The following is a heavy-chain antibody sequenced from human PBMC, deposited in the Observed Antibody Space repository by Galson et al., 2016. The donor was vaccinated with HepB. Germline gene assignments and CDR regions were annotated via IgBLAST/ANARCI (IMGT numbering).Heavy chain of an antibody. V-gene: IGHV4-4*02. J-gene: IGHJ4*02. CDR3: TRGTLGTTATMAFDY. D-gene: IGHD1-26*01. Sequence: LSLTCAVSGASISNNYWWSWVPQSPETGLEWIGEIYQTGTANYDPSFTSRATISVDTSKNQISLRLDSVTAADTAVYYCTRGTLGTTATMAFDYWGQGTLVSVSS. CDR1: GASISNNYW. CDR2: IYQTGTA.